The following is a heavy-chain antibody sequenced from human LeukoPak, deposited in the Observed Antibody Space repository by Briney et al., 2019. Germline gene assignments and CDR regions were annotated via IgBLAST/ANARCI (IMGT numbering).Heavy chain of an antibody. CDR1: SISNFW. Sequence: SISNFWMSWVRQPPGKGLEWIGYIYYSGSTYYNPSLKSRVTISVDTSKNQFSLKLSSVTAADTAVYYCARDSKTIFGVVISYWYFDLWGRGTLVTVSS. CDR2: IYYSGST. J-gene: IGHJ2*01. V-gene: IGHV4-30-4*08. D-gene: IGHD3-3*01. CDR3: ARDSKTIFGVVISYWYFDL.